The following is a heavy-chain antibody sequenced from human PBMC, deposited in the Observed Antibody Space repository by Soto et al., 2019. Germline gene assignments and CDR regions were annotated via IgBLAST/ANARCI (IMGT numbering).Heavy chain of an antibody. D-gene: IGHD6-25*01. Sequence: VPLLESGGGLVQPGRSLRLSCAASGFTFSSYAMSWVRQAPGKGLEWVSAISGSGGTTYYAASVKGRFTISRDNSKNTLFLQMNSLRAEDTAVYYCAKFFVETGGSSGWPWTFHYWGQGTLVTVSS. J-gene: IGHJ4*02. CDR2: ISGSGGTT. CDR3: AKFFVETGGSSGWPWTFHY. V-gene: IGHV3-23*01. CDR1: GFTFSSYA.